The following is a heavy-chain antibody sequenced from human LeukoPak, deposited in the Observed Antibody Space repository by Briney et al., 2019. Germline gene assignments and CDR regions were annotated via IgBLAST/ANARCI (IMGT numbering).Heavy chain of an antibody. CDR1: GFTFSSYW. CDR3: AREAQTRNGMDV. J-gene: IGHJ6*02. V-gene: IGHV3-7*01. CDR2: IKQDGSEK. Sequence: GGSLRLSCAASGFTFSSYWMTWVRQAPGKGLVWVANIKQDGSEKYYVDSVKGRFTITRDDAKNSLYLQMNSLRAEDMAVYYCAREAQTRNGMDVWGQGTTVTVSS. D-gene: IGHD4-23*01.